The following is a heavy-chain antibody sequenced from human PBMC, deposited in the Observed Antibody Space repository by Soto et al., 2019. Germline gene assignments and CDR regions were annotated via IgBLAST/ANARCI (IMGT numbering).Heavy chain of an antibody. CDR3: AADSRYCSGGNCEDY. J-gene: IGHJ4*02. CDR1: GFTFTSSA. CDR2: IVVGSGHT. Sequence: QMQLVQSGPEVKKPGTSVKVSCKASGFTFTSSAMQWVRQARGQRLEWIGWIVVGSGHTNYAPKFQERVTITRDMSTSTAYMELSSLRSEDTAVYYCAADSRYCSGGNCEDYWGQGTLVTVSS. V-gene: IGHV1-58*02. D-gene: IGHD2-15*01.